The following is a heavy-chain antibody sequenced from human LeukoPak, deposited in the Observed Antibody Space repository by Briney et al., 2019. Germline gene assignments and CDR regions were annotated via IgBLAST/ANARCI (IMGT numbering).Heavy chain of an antibody. V-gene: IGHV3-7*01. CDR1: GFTFNSYW. CDR3: ARPRGYSYGFGFDY. D-gene: IGHD5-18*01. CDR2: IKQDGSEK. Sequence: GGSLRLSCVGSGFTFNSYWMSWVRQAPGKGLEWVANIKQDGSEKFYVDSVKGRFTISRDNAKNSLYLQMNSLRAEDTAVYYCARPRGYSYGFGFDYWGQGTLVTVSS. J-gene: IGHJ4*02.